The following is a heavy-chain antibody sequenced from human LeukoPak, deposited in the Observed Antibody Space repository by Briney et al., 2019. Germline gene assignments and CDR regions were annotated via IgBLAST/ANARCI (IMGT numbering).Heavy chain of an antibody. CDR2: ISGSGGST. J-gene: IGHJ3*02. Sequence: GGSLRLSCAASGFTFSSYAMSWGRQAPGRGVEWVSAISGSGGSTYYADSVKGRFTISRDNSKNTLYLQMNSLRAEDTAVYYCAKVRIQLWLFGAFDIWGQGTMVTVSS. CDR3: AKVRIQLWLFGAFDI. CDR1: GFTFSSYA. D-gene: IGHD5-18*01. V-gene: IGHV3-23*01.